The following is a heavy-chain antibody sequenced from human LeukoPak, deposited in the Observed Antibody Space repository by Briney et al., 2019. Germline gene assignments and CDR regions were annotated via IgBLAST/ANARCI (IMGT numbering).Heavy chain of an antibody. CDR2: IYHSGST. CDR1: GGSISSNNW. J-gene: IGHJ6*04. V-gene: IGHV4-4*02. CDR3: AGLRLPYYYGMDV. D-gene: IGHD5-12*01. Sequence: SETLSLTCAVSGGSISSNNWWGWVRQPPGKGLEWIGEIYHSGSTNYNPSLKSRVTISVDTSKNQFSLKLSSVTAADTAVYYCAGLRLPYYYGMDVWGKGTTVTVSS.